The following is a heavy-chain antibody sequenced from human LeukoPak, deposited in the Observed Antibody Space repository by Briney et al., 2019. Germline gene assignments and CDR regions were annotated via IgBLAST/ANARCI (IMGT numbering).Heavy chain of an antibody. D-gene: IGHD3-10*01. J-gene: IGHJ4*02. CDR2: ISSSSSYI. CDR1: GFTFSSYS. V-gene: IGHV3-21*01. CDR3: ARESLRGKVDY. Sequence: GGSLRLSCAASGFTFSSYSMNWVRQAPGKGLEWVSSISSSSSYIYYADSVKGRFTISRDNAKNSLYLQMNSLRAEDTAVYYCARESLRGKVDYWGQGTLVTVSP.